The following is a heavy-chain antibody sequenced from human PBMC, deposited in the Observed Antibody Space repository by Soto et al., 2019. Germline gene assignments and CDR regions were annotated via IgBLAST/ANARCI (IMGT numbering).Heavy chain of an antibody. J-gene: IGHJ6*02. Sequence: PGESLKISCKGSGYSFTSYWIDWVRQMPGKXLEWMGIIYPGYSDTRYSPSFQGQVTISADKSISTAYLQWSSLKASDTAMYYCARLGGYYDILTGYYKDPHYYYYGMDVWGQGTTVTVSS. D-gene: IGHD3-9*01. CDR3: ARLGGYYDILTGYYKDPHYYYYGMDV. V-gene: IGHV5-51*01. CDR1: GYSFTSYW. CDR2: IYPGYSDT.